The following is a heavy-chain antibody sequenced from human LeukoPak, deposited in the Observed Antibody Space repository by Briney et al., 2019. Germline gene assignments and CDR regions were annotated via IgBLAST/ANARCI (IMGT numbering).Heavy chain of an antibody. Sequence: GGSLRLSCTASGFTFSSYAMHWVRQTPGKGLEWVAVISYDGSNEYYADSVKGRSTISRDNSKNTLYLQMNSLRAEDTAVYYCARDLGQQLVRLDYWGQGTLVTVSS. J-gene: IGHJ4*02. CDR3: ARDLGQQLVRLDY. CDR1: GFTFSSYA. D-gene: IGHD6-13*01. CDR2: ISYDGSNE. V-gene: IGHV3-30-3*01.